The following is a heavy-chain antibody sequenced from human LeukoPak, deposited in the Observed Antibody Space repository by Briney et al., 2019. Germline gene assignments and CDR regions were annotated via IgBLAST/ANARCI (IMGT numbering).Heavy chain of an antibody. CDR1: GGTFSSYA. CDR2: IIPIFGTA. D-gene: IGHD6-13*01. J-gene: IGHJ6*03. CDR3: ARGRGAAAALNYYMDV. Sequence: SVKVSCKASGGTFSSYAINWVRQAPGQGLEWMGGIIPIFGTANYAQKFQGRVTITADESTSTAYMELSSLRSEDTAVYYCARGRGAAAALNYYMDVWGKGTTVTISS. V-gene: IGHV1-69*13.